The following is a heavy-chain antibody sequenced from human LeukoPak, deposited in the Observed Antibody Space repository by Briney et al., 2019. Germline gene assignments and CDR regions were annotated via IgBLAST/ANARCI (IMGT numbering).Heavy chain of an antibody. Sequence: SETLSLTCTVSGGSISSGGYYWSWIRQPPGKGLEWIGYIYHSGSTYYNPSLKSRVTISVDRSKNQFSLKLSSVTAADTAVYYCARDVRATIDYYYYYGMDVWGQGTTVTVSS. D-gene: IGHD5-12*01. CDR3: ARDVRATIDYYYYYGMDV. CDR1: GGSISSGGYY. CDR2: IYHSGST. J-gene: IGHJ6*02. V-gene: IGHV4-30-2*01.